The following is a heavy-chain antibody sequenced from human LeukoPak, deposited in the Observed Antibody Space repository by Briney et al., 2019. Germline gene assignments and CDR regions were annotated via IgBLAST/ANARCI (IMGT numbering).Heavy chain of an antibody. CDR1: GYTFTGYY. D-gene: IGHD5-12*01. CDR2: INPNSGGT. J-gene: IGHJ6*02. Sequence: GASVKVSCKASGYTFTGYYMHWVRQPPGQGLEWMGWINPNSGGTNYAQKFQGWVTMTRDTSISTAYMELSRLRSDDTAVYYCARDHSGYSGYDPQGYYYGMDVWGQGTTVTVSS. CDR3: ARDHSGYSGYDPQGYYYGMDV. V-gene: IGHV1-2*04.